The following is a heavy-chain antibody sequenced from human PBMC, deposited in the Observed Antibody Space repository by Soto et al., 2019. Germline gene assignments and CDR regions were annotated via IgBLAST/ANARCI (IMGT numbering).Heavy chain of an antibody. CDR3: AKAPWNYAPVFYCFDY. D-gene: IGHD1-7*01. J-gene: IGHJ4*02. CDR1: GFTFSSYA. CDR2: ISGSGGST. V-gene: IGHV3-23*01. Sequence: GGSLRLSCAASGFTFSSYAMSWVRQAPGKGLEWVSAISGSGGSTYYADSVKGRFTISRDNSKNTLYLQMNSLRAEDTAVYYWAKAPWNYAPVFYCFDYWGQGTLVTVSS.